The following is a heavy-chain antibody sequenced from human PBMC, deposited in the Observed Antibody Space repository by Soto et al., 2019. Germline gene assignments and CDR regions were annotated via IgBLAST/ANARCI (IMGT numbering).Heavy chain of an antibody. CDR3: AGGARDFMVRGVFYYYGMDV. D-gene: IGHD3-10*01. CDR2: IIPIFGTA. Sequence: EASVKVSCKASGGTFSSYAISWVRQAPGQGLEWMGGIIPIFGTANYAQKFQGRVTITADKSTSTAYMELSSLRSEDTAVYYCAGGARDFMVRGVFYYYGMDVWGQGTTVTVSS. V-gene: IGHV1-69*06. J-gene: IGHJ6*02. CDR1: GGTFSSYA.